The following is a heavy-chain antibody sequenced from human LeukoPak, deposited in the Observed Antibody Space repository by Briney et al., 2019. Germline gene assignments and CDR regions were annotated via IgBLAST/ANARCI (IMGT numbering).Heavy chain of an antibody. CDR1: GYTFTSYG. Sequence: ASVKVSCKASGYTFTSYGISWVRQAPGQGLEWMGWISAYNGNTNYAQKLQGRVTMTTDTSTSTAYMEVRSLRSDDTAVYYCARDPLEQWLALDYYMDVWGKGTTVTVSS. V-gene: IGHV1-18*01. D-gene: IGHD6-19*01. CDR3: ARDPLEQWLALDYYMDV. J-gene: IGHJ6*03. CDR2: ISAYNGNT.